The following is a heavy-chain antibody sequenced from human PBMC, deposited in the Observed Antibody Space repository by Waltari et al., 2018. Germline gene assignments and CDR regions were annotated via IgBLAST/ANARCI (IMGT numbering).Heavy chain of an antibody. V-gene: IGHV4-4*02. CDR3: VRNQWKVSLFDF. Sequence: QVHLQESGPGLVQPSGTLSLTCDVSGVSLIASNYWSWVRQPPGKGLELIGEIFHSGNTNYNSSLKSRGTISMDTSKNQFTLTLISVTAADTAVYYCVRNQWKVSLFDFWGQGAKVSVSS. J-gene: IGHJ4*02. D-gene: IGHD1-1*01. CDR2: IFHSGNT. CDR1: GVSLIASNY.